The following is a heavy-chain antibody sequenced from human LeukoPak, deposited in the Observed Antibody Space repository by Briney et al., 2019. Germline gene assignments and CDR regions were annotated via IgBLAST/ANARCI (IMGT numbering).Heavy chain of an antibody. CDR3: ARHWGSDWYFDL. CDR2: IHYSGYT. D-gene: IGHD7-27*01. V-gene: IGHV4-59*11. Sequence: SETLSLTCAVSGGSISNHYCSWIRQPPGKGLEWLGYIHYSGYTNYNPSLKSRVTISVDTSKNQFSLNLSSVTAADTAVYYCARHWGSDWYFDLWGRGTLVTVSS. J-gene: IGHJ2*01. CDR1: GGSISNHY.